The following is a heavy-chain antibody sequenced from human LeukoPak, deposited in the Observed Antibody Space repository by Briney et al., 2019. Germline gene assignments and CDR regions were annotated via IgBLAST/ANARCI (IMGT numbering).Heavy chain of an antibody. J-gene: IGHJ4*02. CDR1: GFTFSSYS. V-gene: IGHV3-21*01. CDR2: ISSSSSYI. Sequence: GGSLRLSCAASGFTFSSYSMNWVRQAPGKGLEWVSSISSSSSYIYYADSVKGRFTISRDNAKNSLYLQMNSLRAEDTAVYYCATPVLQPATCDYWGQGTLVTVSS. CDR3: ATPVLQPATCDY. D-gene: IGHD2-2*01.